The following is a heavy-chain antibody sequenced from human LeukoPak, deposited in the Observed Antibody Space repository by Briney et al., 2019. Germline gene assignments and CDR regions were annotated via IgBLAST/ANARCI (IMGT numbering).Heavy chain of an antibody. Sequence: GGSLRLSCAASGFTFDDYAMHWVRQAPGKGLEWVSLISWDGGSTYYADSVKGRFTISRDNSKNSLYLQMNSLRAEDTALYYCAKAGMGDYYYYMDVWGKGTTVTVSS. CDR2: ISWDGGST. D-gene: IGHD3-16*01. V-gene: IGHV3-43D*03. CDR3: AKAGMGDYYYYMDV. CDR1: GFTFDDYA. J-gene: IGHJ6*03.